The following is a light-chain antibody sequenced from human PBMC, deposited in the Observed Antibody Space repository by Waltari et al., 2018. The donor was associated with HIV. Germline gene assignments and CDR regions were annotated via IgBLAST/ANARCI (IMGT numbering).Light chain of an antibody. Sequence: EIVMTQSPATLSVSPGEGATLSCRASQSVSSNVAWYQQKPGQAPRLLIYGASTRDTGIPARFSGSGSWTEFTITISSLQSEDFAVYYCQQYNNWRALTFGVGTKVEIK. J-gene: IGKJ4*01. CDR3: QQYNNWRALT. V-gene: IGKV3-15*01. CDR2: GAS. CDR1: QSVSSN.